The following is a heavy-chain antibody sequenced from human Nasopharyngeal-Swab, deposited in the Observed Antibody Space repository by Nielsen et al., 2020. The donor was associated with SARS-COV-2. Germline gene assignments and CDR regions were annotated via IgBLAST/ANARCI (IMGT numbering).Heavy chain of an antibody. D-gene: IGHD3-16*02. J-gene: IGHJ3*02. CDR3: ARGRLRRFYDYLWGSYRSDAFDI. Sequence: SETLSLTCTVSGGSISSSSYYWGWIRQPPGKGLEWIGEINHSGSTNYNPSLKSRVTISVDTSKNQFSLKLSSVTAADTAVYYCARGRLRRFYDYLWGSYRSDAFDIWGQGTMVTVSS. CDR1: GGSISSSSYY. V-gene: IGHV4-39*07. CDR2: INHSGST.